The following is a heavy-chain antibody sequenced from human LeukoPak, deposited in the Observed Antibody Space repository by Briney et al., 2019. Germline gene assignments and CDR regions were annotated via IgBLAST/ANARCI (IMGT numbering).Heavy chain of an antibody. CDR3: ARHYPSGSYPLDY. Sequence: SETLSLTCTVSGGSISGYFWSWFRQPPGKGLEWIGHIYSSGSTTYTPSLPSRVTISVDTSKNQFSLRLSSVTAADTAMYYCARHYPSGSYPLDYWGQGTLVTVSS. CDR1: GGSISGYF. V-gene: IGHV4-59*08. D-gene: IGHD3-10*01. CDR2: IYSSGST. J-gene: IGHJ4*02.